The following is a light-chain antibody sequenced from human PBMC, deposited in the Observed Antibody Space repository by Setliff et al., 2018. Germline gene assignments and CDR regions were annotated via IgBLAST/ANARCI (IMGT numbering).Light chain of an antibody. CDR2: DVS. CDR3: CSYAGSYPSLYV. V-gene: IGLV2-11*01. J-gene: IGLJ1*01. Sequence: QSVLTQPRSVSGSPGQSVTISCTGTSSDVGGYNYVSWYQQHPGKAPKLMIYDVSKRPSGVPDRFSGSKSGNTASLTISGLQAEDEADYYCCSYAGSYPSLYVFGTGTKV. CDR1: SSDVGGYNY.